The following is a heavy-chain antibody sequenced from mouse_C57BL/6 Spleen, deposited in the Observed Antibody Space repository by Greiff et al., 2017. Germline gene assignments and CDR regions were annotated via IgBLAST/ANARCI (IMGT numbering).Heavy chain of an antibody. CDR2: ISDGGSYT. J-gene: IGHJ4*01. CDR1: GFTFSSYA. CDR3: ARPGGYYAMDY. Sequence: EVKLVESGGGLVKPGGSLKLSCAASGFTFSSYAMSWVRQTPEKRLEWVATISDGGSYTYYPDNVKGRFTISRDNAKNNLYLQMSHLKSEDTAMYYCARPGGYYAMDYWGQGTSVTVSS. V-gene: IGHV5-4*03.